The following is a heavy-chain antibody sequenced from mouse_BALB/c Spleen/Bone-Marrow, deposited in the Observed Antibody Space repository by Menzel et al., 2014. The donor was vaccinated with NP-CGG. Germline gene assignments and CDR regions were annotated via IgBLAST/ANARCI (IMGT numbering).Heavy chain of an antibody. V-gene: IGHV1-69*01. J-gene: IGHJ4*01. CDR2: IDTSDSYI. Sequence: QVQLQQPGAEFVMPGASVKMSCKASGYTFTDKWMHWVKQRPGQGLKWIGAIDTSDSYINYNQKFKGKASLTVDASSSTAYMHLSSLTSDDSAVYYCARGGHDFSLDYWGQGTSVIVSS. D-gene: IGHD2-4*01. CDR1: GYTFTDKW. CDR3: ARGGHDFSLDY.